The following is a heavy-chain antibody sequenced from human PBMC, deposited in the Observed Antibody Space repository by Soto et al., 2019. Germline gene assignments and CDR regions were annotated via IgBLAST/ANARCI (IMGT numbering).Heavy chain of an antibody. Sequence: QVQLVESGGGVVQPGRSLRLSCAASGFTFSSYAMHWVRQAPGKGLEWVAVISYAGSNKYYADSVKGRFTISRDNSKNTLYLQMNSLRAEDTAVYYCARAYNWNYARWGQGTMVTVSS. J-gene: IGHJ3*01. CDR1: GFTFSSYA. CDR2: ISYAGSNK. V-gene: IGHV3-30-3*01. D-gene: IGHD1-7*01. CDR3: ARAYNWNYAR.